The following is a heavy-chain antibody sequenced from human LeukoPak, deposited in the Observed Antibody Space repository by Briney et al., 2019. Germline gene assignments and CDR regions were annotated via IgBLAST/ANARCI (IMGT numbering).Heavy chain of an antibody. J-gene: IGHJ4*02. D-gene: IGHD3-10*01. CDR2: INHSGST. CDR1: GGSFTNYY. Sequence: SETLSLTCAVYGGSFTNYYWSWIRQPPGKGLEWIGEINHSGSTKYNPSLKSRVTISVDTSKNQFSLKLSSVTAADTAVYYCAANSADYNTLGSSYKVWGQGTLVTVSS. V-gene: IGHV4-34*01. CDR3: AANSADYNTLGSSYKV.